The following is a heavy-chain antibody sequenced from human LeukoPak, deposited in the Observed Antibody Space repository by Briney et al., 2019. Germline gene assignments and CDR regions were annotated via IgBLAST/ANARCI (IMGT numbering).Heavy chain of an antibody. CDR1: GYSFTGYY. Sequence: ASVKVSCKASGYSFTGYYMHWVRQAPGQGLEWMGWINPNSGGTNYAQKFQGRVTMTRDTSISTVYMELSSLRSDGAAVYFCATEGGPGLDFWGQGTLVTVSS. CDR2: INPNSGGT. D-gene: IGHD1-14*01. CDR3: ATEGGPGLDF. J-gene: IGHJ4*02. V-gene: IGHV1-2*02.